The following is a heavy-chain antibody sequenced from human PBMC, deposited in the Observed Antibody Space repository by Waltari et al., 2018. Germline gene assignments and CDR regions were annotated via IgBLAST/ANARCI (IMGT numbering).Heavy chain of an antibody. CDR3: ARLPTKYYDSLGWGFFDQ. D-gene: IGHD3-22*01. J-gene: IGHJ4*02. CDR1: GDFLGDEH. Sequence: HVQLQESGPGLVKPSETLSLTCTVSGDFLGDEHWTWIRPAPGKGLEWIAYLRNTGGTKCTPSLESRVTVSAVTSKKQFSLRLTSVTAADTAVYYCARLPTKYYDSLGWGFFDQWGQGILVTVSS. CDR2: LRNTGGT. V-gene: IGHV4-59*08.